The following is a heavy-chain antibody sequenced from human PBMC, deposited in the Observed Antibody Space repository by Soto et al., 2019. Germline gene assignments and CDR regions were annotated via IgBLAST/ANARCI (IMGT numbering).Heavy chain of an antibody. CDR3: TTDSTQTFCDGGPCYSLQTKIHDS. J-gene: IGHJ4*02. CDR1: GFTFSNGW. Sequence: EVQLVESGGGLVKPGGSLRLSCAASGFTFSNGWMSWVSQAPGKGLEWVGRIKSRTAGGTADYSAPVKGRFTISRDDSKDTLYRQMNSLQTEDTAVYYCTTDSTQTFCDGGPCYSLQTKIHDSWGQGTLVTVSS. D-gene: IGHD2-21*01. CDR2: IKSRTAGGTA. V-gene: IGHV3-15*01.